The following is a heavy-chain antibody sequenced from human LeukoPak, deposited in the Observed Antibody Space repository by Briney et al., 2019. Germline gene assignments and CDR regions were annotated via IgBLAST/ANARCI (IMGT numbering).Heavy chain of an antibody. CDR2: AYFDGKSC. D-gene: IGHD3-10*01. CDR3: ARAGAVDRGLDV. J-gene: IGHJ6*02. V-gene: IGHV3-33*01. CDR1: GFTFSNYA. Sequence: PGGSLRLSCEASGFTFSNYAMHWVRQAPGKGLEWVAVAYFDGKSCFYAHFVEGRFTISRDNSKNTLNLQMSDLRVEDTALYYCARAGAVDRGLDVWGQGTTVTVSS.